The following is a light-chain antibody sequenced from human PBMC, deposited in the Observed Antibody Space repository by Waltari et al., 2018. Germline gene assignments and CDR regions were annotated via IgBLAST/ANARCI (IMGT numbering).Light chain of an antibody. CDR2: GAS. J-gene: IGKJ1*01. Sequence: ETVLTQSPGTLSLFPGEKATLSCRASQSVSNNYLAWYQQKPGQASRLLIYGASTRATGIPARFSGSGSGTDFTLAISRLEPEDFAVYYCQQYGGSPWTFGRGTKVEIK. CDR1: QSVSNNY. CDR3: QQYGGSPWT. V-gene: IGKV3-20*01.